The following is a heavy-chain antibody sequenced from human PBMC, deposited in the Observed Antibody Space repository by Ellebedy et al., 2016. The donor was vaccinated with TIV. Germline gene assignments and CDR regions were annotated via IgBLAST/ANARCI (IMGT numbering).Heavy chain of an antibody. V-gene: IGHV1-18*01. Sequence: AASVKVSCKASGYTFTSYGISWVRQAPGQGLEWMGWSSVYNGNTNYAQKLQGRVTITTDTSTITAYMELRSLRSDDTAVYYCAREVAPARITIFGVVKNWFDPWGQGTLVTVSS. CDR2: SSVYNGNT. CDR1: GYTFTSYG. CDR3: AREVAPARITIFGVVKNWFDP. D-gene: IGHD3-3*01. J-gene: IGHJ5*02.